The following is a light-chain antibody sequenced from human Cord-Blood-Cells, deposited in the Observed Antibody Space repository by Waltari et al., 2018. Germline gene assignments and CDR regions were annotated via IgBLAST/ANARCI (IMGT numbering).Light chain of an antibody. CDR3: SSYAGSNNLV. J-gene: IGLJ2*01. V-gene: IGLV2-8*01. CDR1: SSHVGGYNY. CDR2: EVS. Sequence: QSALTQPPSASGSPGQSVTISCTGTSSHVGGYNYVSWSQQHPGKAPKLMIYEVSKRPSGVPDRFSGSKSGNTGSLTVSGLQAEDEADYYCSSYAGSNNLVFGGGTKLTVL.